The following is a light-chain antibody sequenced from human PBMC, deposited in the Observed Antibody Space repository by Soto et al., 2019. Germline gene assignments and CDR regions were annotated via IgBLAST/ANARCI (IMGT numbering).Light chain of an antibody. J-gene: IGLJ1*01. V-gene: IGLV2-8*01. CDR3: SSYAGSNTLV. Sequence: QSALTQPPSASGSPGQSVTISCTGTSSDVDIYNYVSWYQQHPGKAPKLIIYGVTKRPSGVPDRFSGSKSGNTASLPVSGLQTEDEAEYYCSSYAGSNTLVFGTGTKVTVL. CDR2: GVT. CDR1: SSDVDIYNY.